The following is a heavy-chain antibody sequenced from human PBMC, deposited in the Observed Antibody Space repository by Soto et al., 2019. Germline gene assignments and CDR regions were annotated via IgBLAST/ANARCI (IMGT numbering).Heavy chain of an antibody. CDR3: ARGTASPGVDY. V-gene: IGHV3-7*01. CDR2: INQDGSDK. CDR1: GFTFSDYW. Sequence: VQLVESGGGVVQPGRSLRLSCAASGFTFSDYWMNWVRQAPGKGLECVGNINQDGSDKSYVDSVRGRFTISRDNAKNSLYLQMNSLRAEDTAVYYCARGTASPGVDYWGQGTLVNVSS. J-gene: IGHJ4*02. D-gene: IGHD2-21*02.